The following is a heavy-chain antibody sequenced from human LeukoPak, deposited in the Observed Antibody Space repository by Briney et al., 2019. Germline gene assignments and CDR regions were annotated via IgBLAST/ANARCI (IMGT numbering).Heavy chain of an antibody. Sequence: GGSLRLSCAASGFTFSSYAMSWFRQAPGKGLEWVSAISGSGGSTYYADSVKGRFTTSRDNSNNTLYLQMNSLRAEDTAVYYCAKAPFSGVPPPRFDYWGQGTLVTVSS. CDR1: GFTFSSYA. J-gene: IGHJ4*02. CDR2: ISGSGGST. V-gene: IGHV3-23*01. D-gene: IGHD3-10*01. CDR3: AKAPFSGVPPPRFDY.